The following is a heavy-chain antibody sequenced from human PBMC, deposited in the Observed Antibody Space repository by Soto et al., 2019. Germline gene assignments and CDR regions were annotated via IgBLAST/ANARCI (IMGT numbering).Heavy chain of an antibody. CDR2: ISGSGGST. D-gene: IGHD2-2*01. Sequence: PGGSLRLSCAASGCTFSSYAMSWVRQAPGKGLEWVSAISGSGGSTYYADSVKGRFTISRDNSKNTLYLQMNSLRAEDTAVYYCAKAKANYCSSTSCPKSPFDYWGQGTLVTVSS. CDR3: AKAKANYCSSTSCPKSPFDY. V-gene: IGHV3-23*01. J-gene: IGHJ4*02. CDR1: GCTFSSYA.